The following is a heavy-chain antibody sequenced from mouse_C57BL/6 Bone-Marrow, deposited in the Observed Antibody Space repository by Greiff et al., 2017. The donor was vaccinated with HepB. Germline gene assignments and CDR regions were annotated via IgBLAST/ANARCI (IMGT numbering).Heavy chain of an antibody. CDR3: ARGVTTVDY. D-gene: IGHD1-1*01. CDR1: GYTFTSYW. J-gene: IGHJ2*01. CDR2: IDPSDSYT. V-gene: IGHV1-69*01. Sequence: QVQLQQPGAELVMPGASVKLSCKASGYTFTSYWMHWVKQRPGQGLEWIGEIDPSDSYTNYNQKFKGKSTLTVDKSSSTGYMQLSSLTSEDSAVYYCARGVTTVDYGGQGTTLTVSS.